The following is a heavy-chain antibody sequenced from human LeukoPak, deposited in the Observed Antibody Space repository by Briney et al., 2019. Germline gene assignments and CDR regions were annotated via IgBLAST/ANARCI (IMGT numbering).Heavy chain of an antibody. CDR1: GFTFSSYS. CDR3: ARDRSSSGYTLDY. Sequence: GGSLRLSCAASGFTFSSYSMNWVRQAPGKGLEWVSYISSSSSTIYYADSVKGRFTISRDNSKNTLYLQMNSLRAEDTAVYYCARDRSSSGYTLDYWGQGTLVTVSS. J-gene: IGHJ4*02. CDR2: ISSSSSTI. V-gene: IGHV3-48*01. D-gene: IGHD3-22*01.